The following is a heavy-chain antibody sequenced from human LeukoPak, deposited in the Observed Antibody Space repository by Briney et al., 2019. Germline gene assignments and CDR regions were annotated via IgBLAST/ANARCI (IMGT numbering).Heavy chain of an antibody. D-gene: IGHD6-13*01. Sequence: GTSLRLSCAASGFTFRSHGMHWVRQAPGKGLEWVAVISYDGSNKYYADSVKGRFTISRDNSKNTLYLQMNSLRAEDTAVYYCAKDGGGGGSWFFDYWGQGTLVTVSS. CDR1: GFTFRSHG. J-gene: IGHJ4*02. V-gene: IGHV3-30*18. CDR3: AKDGGGGGSWFFDY. CDR2: ISYDGSNK.